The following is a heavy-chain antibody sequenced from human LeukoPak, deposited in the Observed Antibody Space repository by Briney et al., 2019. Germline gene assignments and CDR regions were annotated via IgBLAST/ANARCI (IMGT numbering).Heavy chain of an antibody. V-gene: IGHV3-21*01. CDR1: GFTFNTYG. CDR2: ISSSSSYI. J-gene: IGHJ6*04. D-gene: IGHD3-10*01. Sequence: GGSLRLSCAASGFTFNTYGMHWVRQAPGKGLEWVSSISSSSSYIYYKESVKGRFTLSRDNARNSLSLQMNSLRAEDTAVYYCSRAAAHLSHLWFGMDVWGKGTTVTVSS. CDR3: SRAAAHLSHLWFGMDV.